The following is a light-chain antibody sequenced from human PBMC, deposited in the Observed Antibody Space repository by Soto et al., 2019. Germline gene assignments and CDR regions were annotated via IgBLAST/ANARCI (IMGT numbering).Light chain of an antibody. V-gene: IGKV3-20*01. J-gene: IGKJ2*01. CDR1: QSVSSSSY. CDR2: GAS. Sequence: EIVLTQSPGTLSLSPGERSTLSCRASQSVSSSSYLAWYQQKPGQAPRLLIYGASSRATGIPDRFSGSGSATDFTLTISRLEPKDFAVYYCRQYCSSPSYTFGQGTKLEIK. CDR3: RQYCSSPSYT.